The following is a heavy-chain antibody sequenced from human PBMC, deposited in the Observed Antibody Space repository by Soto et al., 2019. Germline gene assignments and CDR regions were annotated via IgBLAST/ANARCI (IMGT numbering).Heavy chain of an antibody. J-gene: IGHJ3*02. V-gene: IGHV1-3*01. D-gene: IGHD5-12*01. CDR1: GYTFTSYA. Sequence: ASVKVSCKASGYTFTSYAMHWVRQAPGQRLEWMGWINAGNGNTKYSQKFQGRVTITRDTSASTAYMELSSLRSEETAVYYCARVGVATLYAFDIWGQGTMVTVSS. CDR3: ARVGVATLYAFDI. CDR2: INAGNGNT.